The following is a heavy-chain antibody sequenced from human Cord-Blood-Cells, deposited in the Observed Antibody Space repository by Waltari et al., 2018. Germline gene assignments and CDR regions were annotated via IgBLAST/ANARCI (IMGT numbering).Heavy chain of an antibody. Sequence: QVQLQESGPGLVKPSQTLSLTCTVSGGSISRGGYYWSWIRQHPGKGLEWIGYIYYSGSTYYNPSLKSRVTISVDTSKNQFSLKLSSVTAADTAVYYCARGMSYYYYYYGMDVWGQGTTVTVSS. J-gene: IGHJ6*02. CDR1: GGSISRGGYY. V-gene: IGHV4-31*03. CDR2: IYYSGST. CDR3: ARGMSYYYYYYGMDV. D-gene: IGHD3-10*01.